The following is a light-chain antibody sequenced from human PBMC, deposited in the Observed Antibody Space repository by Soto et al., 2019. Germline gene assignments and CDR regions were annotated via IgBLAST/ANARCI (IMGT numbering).Light chain of an antibody. V-gene: IGKV3-20*01. CDR3: HQYGSSPAT. Sequence: EMVLTQSPGTLSLSPGDRATLSCRASQSVSNDYVAWVQQKPGQTPRLLIYGASSRATGIPARFSGSGSGTGFTLTISRLEPEDFAVYYCHQYGSSPATFGQGTKVDIK. CDR2: GAS. J-gene: IGKJ1*01. CDR1: QSVSNDY.